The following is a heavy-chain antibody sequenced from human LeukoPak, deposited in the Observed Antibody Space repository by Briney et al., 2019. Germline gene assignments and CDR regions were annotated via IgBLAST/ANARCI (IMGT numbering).Heavy chain of an antibody. V-gene: IGHV3-66*01. CDR1: GFTVSSNY. CDR2: IYSVGST. CDR3: AREQIGGYCSSTSCPNWFDP. D-gene: IGHD2-2*01. J-gene: IGHJ5*02. Sequence: GGTLRLSCAASGFTVSSNYMSWVRRAPGKGLEWVSVIYSVGSTYYADSVKGRFTISRDNSKNTLYLQMNSLRAEDTAVYYCAREQIGGYCSSTSCPNWFDPWGQGTLVTVSS.